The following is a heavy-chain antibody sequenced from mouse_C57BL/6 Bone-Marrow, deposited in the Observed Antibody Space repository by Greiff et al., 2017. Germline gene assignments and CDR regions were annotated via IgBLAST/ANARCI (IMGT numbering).Heavy chain of an antibody. CDR2: IDPSDSYT. CDR3: ARTGTLFAY. V-gene: IGHV1-50*01. D-gene: IGHD4-1*01. Sequence: QVQLQQPGAELVKPGASVKLSCKASGYTFTSYWMQWVKQRPGQGLEWIGEIDPSDSYTNYNQKFKGKATLTVDTSSSTAYMQLSSLTSEDSVVYYCARTGTLFAYWGQGTLVTVSA. CDR1: GYTFTSYW. J-gene: IGHJ3*01.